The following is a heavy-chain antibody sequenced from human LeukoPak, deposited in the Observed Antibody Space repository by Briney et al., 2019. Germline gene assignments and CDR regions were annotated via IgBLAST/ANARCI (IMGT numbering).Heavy chain of an antibody. V-gene: IGHV5-51*01. CDR3: ARVWDSSFDY. Sequence: GESLKTSCKISGYTFTDYWIAWVRQMPGKGLEWMGVIYPADSDSKYSPSFQGEVSISVDKSISTAYLQWSSLKASDTAMYYCARVWDSSFDYWGQGTLVTVSS. CDR1: GYTFTDYW. CDR2: IYPADSDS. J-gene: IGHJ4*02. D-gene: IGHD6-19*01.